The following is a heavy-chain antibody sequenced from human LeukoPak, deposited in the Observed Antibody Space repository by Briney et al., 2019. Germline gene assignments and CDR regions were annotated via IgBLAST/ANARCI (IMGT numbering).Heavy chain of an antibody. V-gene: IGHV4-59*01. CDR3: ARDHYHKIHSVMVTAPDY. CDR1: GGSISTYY. J-gene: IGHJ4*02. Sequence: SETLSLTCTVSGGSISTYYWSWIRQPPGKGLEWIGYIYYSGSTNYNPSLKSRVTISLDTSKNQFSLKLSSVTAADTAVYYCARDHYHKIHSVMVTAPDYWGQGTLVIVSS. D-gene: IGHD2-21*02. CDR2: IYYSGST.